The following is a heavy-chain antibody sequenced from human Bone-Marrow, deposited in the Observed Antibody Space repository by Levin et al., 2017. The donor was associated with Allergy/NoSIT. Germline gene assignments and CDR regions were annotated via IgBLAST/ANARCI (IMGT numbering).Heavy chain of an antibody. CDR2: INPNSGGT. CDR3: ARVWQWMWFDAFDI. D-gene: IGHD6-19*01. V-gene: IGHV1-2*02. J-gene: IGHJ3*02. Sequence: ASVKVSCEASGYTFTGYYMHWVRQAPGQGLEWMGWINPNSGGTNYAQKFQGRVTMTRDTSISTAYMELSRLRSDDTAVYYCARVWQWMWFDAFDIWGQGTMVTVSS. CDR1: GYTFTGYY.